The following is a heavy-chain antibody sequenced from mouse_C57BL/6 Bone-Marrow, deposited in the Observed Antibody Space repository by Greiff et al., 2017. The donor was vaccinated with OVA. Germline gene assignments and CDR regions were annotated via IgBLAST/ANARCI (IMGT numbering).Heavy chain of an antibody. CDR2: ISSGGSYT. V-gene: IGHV5-6*02. Sequence: DVMLVESGGDLVKPGGSLKLSCAASGFTFSSYGMSWVRQTPDKRLEWVATISSGGSYTYYPDSVKGRFTISRDNAKNTLYLQMSSLKSEDTAMYYCARQGASVDYWGQGTTLTVSS. CDR3: ARQGASVDY. CDR1: GFTFSSYG. J-gene: IGHJ2*01.